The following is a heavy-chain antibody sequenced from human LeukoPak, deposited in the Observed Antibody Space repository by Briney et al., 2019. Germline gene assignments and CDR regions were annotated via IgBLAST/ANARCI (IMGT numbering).Heavy chain of an antibody. CDR2: ISYDGSNK. CDR3: AKGGDILTGYYYYYYMDV. V-gene: IGHV3-30-3*01. J-gene: IGHJ6*03. CDR1: GFTFSSYA. D-gene: IGHD3-9*01. Sequence: GGSLRLSCAASGFTFSSYAMHWVRQAPGKGLEWVAVISYDGSNKYYADSVKGRFTISRDNSKNTLYLQMNSLRAEDTAVYYCAKGGDILTGYYYYYYMDVWGKGTTVTVPS.